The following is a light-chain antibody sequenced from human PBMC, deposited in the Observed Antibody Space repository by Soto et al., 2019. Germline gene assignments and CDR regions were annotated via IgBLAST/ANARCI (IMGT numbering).Light chain of an antibody. Sequence: EIVLTQSPATLSLSPGERATLSCRASQSVTSCLAWYQQKPGQAPRLLIYDASNRATGIPARFSGSGSGTDFTLTISSLEPEDFAVYYCQQRSNWPPEITFGQGTRLDIK. V-gene: IGKV3-11*01. J-gene: IGKJ5*01. CDR3: QQRSNWPPEIT. CDR1: QSVTSC. CDR2: DAS.